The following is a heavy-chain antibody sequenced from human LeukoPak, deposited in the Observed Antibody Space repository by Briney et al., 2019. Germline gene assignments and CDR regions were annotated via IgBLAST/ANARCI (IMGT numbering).Heavy chain of an antibody. CDR2: IYYSGTT. CDR1: GDSISTYY. J-gene: IGHJ4*02. D-gene: IGHD3-16*01. Sequence: AVTLSLTCTVCGDSISTYYGRWIRQPRGGGREWLGYIYYSGTTNYNPSLKSRVIISIDTSKNQFSLKLRSVTAADTAVYYCASLMLRSDAPIDYWGQGTLVTVSS. CDR3: ASLMLRSDAPIDY. V-gene: IGHV4-59*08.